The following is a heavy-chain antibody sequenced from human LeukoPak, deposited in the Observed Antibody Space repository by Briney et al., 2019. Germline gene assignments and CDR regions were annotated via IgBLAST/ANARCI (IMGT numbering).Heavy chain of an antibody. CDR1: GGSISSYY. CDR3: ARTLNAAASTIYFDY. J-gene: IGHJ4*02. Sequence: SETLSLTCTVSGGSISSYYWSWIRQPAGKGLEWNGRIYTSGSTNYNPSLKSRVTMSVDTSKNQFSLKLSSVTAADTAVYYCARTLNAAASTIYFDYWGQGTLVTVSS. CDR2: IYTSGST. V-gene: IGHV4-4*07. D-gene: IGHD6-13*01.